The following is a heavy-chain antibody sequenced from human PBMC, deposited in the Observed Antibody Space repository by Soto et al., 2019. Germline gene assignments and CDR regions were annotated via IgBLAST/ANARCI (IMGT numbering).Heavy chain of an antibody. J-gene: IGHJ3*02. CDR3: ARYGGVAGAVDDAFDI. V-gene: IGHV4-59*01. CDR1: GGSIRSYY. D-gene: IGHD6-19*01. CDR2: IYYSGST. Sequence: SEIRSLTGTASGGSIRSYYWSWIRQPPGKGLEWIGYIYYSGSTNYNPSLKSRVTISVDTSKNQFSLKLSSVTAADTAVYYCARYGGVAGAVDDAFDIWGQGTMVT.